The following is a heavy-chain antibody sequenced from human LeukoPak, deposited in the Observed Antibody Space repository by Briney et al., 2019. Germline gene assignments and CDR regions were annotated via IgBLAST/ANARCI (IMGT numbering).Heavy chain of an antibody. V-gene: IGHV4-34*01. J-gene: IGHJ4*02. CDR3: ARRWLQFRGLAPFDY. CDR2: INHSGST. D-gene: IGHD5-24*01. Sequence: SETLSLTCAVYDGSFSGYYWSWIRQPPGKGLEWIGEINHSGSTNYNPSLKSRVTISVDTSKNQFSLKLSSVTAADTAVYYCARRWLQFRGLAPFDYWGQGTLVTVSS. CDR1: DGSFSGYY.